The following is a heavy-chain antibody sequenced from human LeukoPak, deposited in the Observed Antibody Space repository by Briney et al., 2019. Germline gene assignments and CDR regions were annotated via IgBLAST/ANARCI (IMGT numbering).Heavy chain of an antibody. D-gene: IGHD3-22*01. V-gene: IGHV3-30*18. CDR3: AKTYYYDSSGYYPKPPVDY. Sequence: GGSLRLSCAAPGFTFSSYGMHWVRQAPGKGLEWVAVISYDGSNKYYADSVKGRFTISRDNSKNTLYLQMNSLRAEDTTVYYCAKTYYYDSSGYYPKPPVDYWGQGTLVTVSS. CDR1: GFTFSSYG. CDR2: ISYDGSNK. J-gene: IGHJ4*02.